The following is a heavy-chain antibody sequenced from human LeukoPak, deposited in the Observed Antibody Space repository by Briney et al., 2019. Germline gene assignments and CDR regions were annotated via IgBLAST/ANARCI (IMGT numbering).Heavy chain of an antibody. Sequence: GGSLTLSCAASGFSFSASAIRWVRQPSGKGLEWVGRIKTRPDNYATAFAASVKGRFTISRDDSKNTAYLQMDSLKTEDTAVYYCTRLDDFLTGFDCWGQGTLVTVSS. CDR1: GFSFSASA. D-gene: IGHD3-9*01. J-gene: IGHJ4*02. V-gene: IGHV3-73*01. CDR2: IKTRPDNYAT. CDR3: TRLDDFLTGFDC.